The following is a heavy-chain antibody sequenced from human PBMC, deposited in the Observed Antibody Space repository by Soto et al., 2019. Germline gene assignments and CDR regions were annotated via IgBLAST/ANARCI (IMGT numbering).Heavy chain of an antibody. V-gene: IGHV4-59*01. CDR2: FYYSGTT. J-gene: IGHJ5*02. CDR3: VRGSYYYDSSGYYYSNWFDP. D-gene: IGHD3-22*01. CDR1: GGSISSYY. Sequence: SETLSLTCTVSGGSISSYYWSWIRQSPGRGLECIGYFYYSGTTNYNPSLKSRVTISLDTSKNQFSLKLSSVTAADTAVYYCVRGSYYYDSSGYYYSNWFDPWGQGTLVTVSS.